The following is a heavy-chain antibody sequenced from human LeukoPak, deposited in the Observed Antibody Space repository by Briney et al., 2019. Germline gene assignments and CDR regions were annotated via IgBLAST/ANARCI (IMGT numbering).Heavy chain of an antibody. D-gene: IGHD6-13*01. V-gene: IGHV4-34*01. CDR2: INHSGST. CDR1: GGSFSGYY. Sequence: SETLSLTCAVYGGSFSGYYWSWIRQPPGKGLEWIGEINHSGSTNYNPSLKSRVTISVDTYKNQFSLKLSSVTAADTAVYYCARAPILAAAGYYYYYYGMDVWGQGTTVTVSS. J-gene: IGHJ6*02. CDR3: ARAPILAAAGYYYYYYGMDV.